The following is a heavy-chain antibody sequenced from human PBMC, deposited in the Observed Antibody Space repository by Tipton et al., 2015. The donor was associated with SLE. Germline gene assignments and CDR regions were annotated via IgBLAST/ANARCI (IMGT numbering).Heavy chain of an antibody. CDR2: IYFTGST. D-gene: IGHD2-15*01. J-gene: IGHJ4*02. CDR1: GGSISSHY. Sequence: TLSLTCTVSGGSISSHYWSWIRQPPGKGLEWIGYIYFTGSTTYNPPLKSRVTISVDTSKKQVSLNLSSLTTSDTDVSYCARVGGVAGGFDYWGQGTLVTVST. CDR3: ARVGGVAGGFDY. V-gene: IGHV4-59*11.